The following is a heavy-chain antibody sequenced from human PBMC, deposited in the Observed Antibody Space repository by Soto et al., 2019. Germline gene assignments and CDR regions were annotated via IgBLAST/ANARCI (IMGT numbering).Heavy chain of an antibody. D-gene: IGHD3-10*01. J-gene: IGHJ3*02. CDR1: GGSISSGGYY. Sequence: QVQLQESGPGLVKPSQTLSLTCTVSGGSISSGGYYWSWIRQHPGKGLEWIGYIYYSGSTYYNPSLNSRVTISVDTSKNQFSLKLSSVAAADTDVYYGARLWFGEWDAFDIWGQGTMVTVSS. CDR2: IYYSGST. V-gene: IGHV4-31*03. CDR3: ARLWFGEWDAFDI.